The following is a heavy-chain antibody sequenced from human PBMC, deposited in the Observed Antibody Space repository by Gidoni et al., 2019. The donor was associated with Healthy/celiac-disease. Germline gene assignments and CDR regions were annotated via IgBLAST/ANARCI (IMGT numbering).Heavy chain of an antibody. D-gene: IGHD4-4*01. V-gene: IGHV3-15*01. Sequence: FTISRDDSKNTLYLQMNSLKTEDTAVYYCTTFSRHGYSIFLDYWGQGTLVTVSS. J-gene: IGHJ4*02. CDR3: TTFSRHGYSIFLDY.